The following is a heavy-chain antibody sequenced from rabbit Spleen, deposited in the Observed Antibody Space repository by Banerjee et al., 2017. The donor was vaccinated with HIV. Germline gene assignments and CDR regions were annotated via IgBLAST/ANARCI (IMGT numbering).Heavy chain of an antibody. CDR2: AGAGSGGS. D-gene: IGHD8-1*01. J-gene: IGHJ6*02. Sequence: QSVEESGGRLVTPGTPLTLTCTASGFSLNRYYMTWVRQAPGKGLEWIGFAGAGSGGSVYANWAKGRFAISRTSTTMDLKITRPTTEDTATYFCARAAGSSVYSYFTTWGPGTLVTVS. CDR1: GFSLNRYY. V-gene: IGHV1S69*01. CDR3: ARAAGSSVYSYFTT.